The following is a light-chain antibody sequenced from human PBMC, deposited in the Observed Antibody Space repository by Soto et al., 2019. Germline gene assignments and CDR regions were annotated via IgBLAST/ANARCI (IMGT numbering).Light chain of an antibody. CDR3: CSYTTSDVYV. J-gene: IGLJ1*01. CDR1: SCDVGAYDY. Sequence: QSALTQPASVSGSPGQSIAISCTGTSCDVGAYDYVSWYQQHPGKAPKLMIYDVSNRPSGVSNRFSGSKSGNTAPLTISGLQAEDEADYFCCSYTTSDVYVFGPGTKVTVL. CDR2: DVS. V-gene: IGLV2-14*03.